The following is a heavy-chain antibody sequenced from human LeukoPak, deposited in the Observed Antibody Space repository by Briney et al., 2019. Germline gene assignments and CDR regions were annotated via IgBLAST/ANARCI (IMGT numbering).Heavy chain of an antibody. CDR3: ARGRPWEPESDFDY. J-gene: IGHJ4*02. V-gene: IGHV6-1*01. D-gene: IGHD1-26*01. Sequence: SQTLSLTCAISGDSVYSNSAAWHWIRQSPSRGLEWLGRTYYRSQWYNDYAVSVKSRITINPDTSKSQFSLQLNSVTPEDTAVYYCARGRPWEPESDFDYWGQGTLVTVSS. CDR2: TYYRSQWYN. CDR1: GDSVYSNSAA.